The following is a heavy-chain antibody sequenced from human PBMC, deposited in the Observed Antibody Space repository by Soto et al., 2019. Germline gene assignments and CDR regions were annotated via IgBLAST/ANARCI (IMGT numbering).Heavy chain of an antibody. CDR1: GYIFIHCF. V-gene: IGHV1-46*01. D-gene: IGHD1-26*01. CDR3: ARSLGETTSLFDY. J-gene: IGHJ4*02. Sequence: QVQLVQSGAEMKQPGASVKLSCQASGYIFIHCFMHWVRQAPGQGLEWMGGINPSSGTTTYAQKFQGRVTVTRDTSTSTVYMELSSLGSGDTAMYYCARSLGETTSLFDYCGQGSLVTVSA. CDR2: INPSSGTT.